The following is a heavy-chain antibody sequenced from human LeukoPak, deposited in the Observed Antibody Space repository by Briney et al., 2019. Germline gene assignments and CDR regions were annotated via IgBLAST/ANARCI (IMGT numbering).Heavy chain of an antibody. J-gene: IGHJ4*02. CDR3: ARDYRPGDY. Sequence: QVQLVESGGGVVQPGRSLRLSCAASGFTFSNYGLHWVRQAPGKGPEWVAVISYDGSNKYYADSVKGRFTLSRDNSKNTLYLQMNSLRAEDTAVYYCARDYRPGDYWGQGTLVTVSS. V-gene: IGHV3-30*19. CDR1: GFTFSNYG. D-gene: IGHD1-14*01. CDR2: ISYDGSNK.